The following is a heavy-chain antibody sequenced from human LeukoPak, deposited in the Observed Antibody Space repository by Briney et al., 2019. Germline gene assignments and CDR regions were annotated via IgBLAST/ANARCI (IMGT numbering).Heavy chain of an antibody. Sequence: PSETLSLTCAVYGGSFSGYYWSWIRQPPVKGLEWIGEINHSGSTNYNPSLKSRVTISVDTSKNQFSLKLSSVTAADTAVYYCARGELRFLHYYYYGMDVWGQGTTVTVSS. V-gene: IGHV4-34*01. D-gene: IGHD3-3*01. CDR2: INHSGST. J-gene: IGHJ6*02. CDR1: GGSFSGYY. CDR3: ARGELRFLHYYYYGMDV.